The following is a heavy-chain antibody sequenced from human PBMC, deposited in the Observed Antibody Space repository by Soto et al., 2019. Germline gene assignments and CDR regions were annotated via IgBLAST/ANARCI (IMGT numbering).Heavy chain of an antibody. Sequence: GASVKVSCKASGYTFTSYGISWVRQAPGRGLEWMGWISAYNGNTNYAQKLQGRVTMTTDTSTSTAYMELRSLRSDDTAVYYCARGDGRVDTAMVTLDYWGQGTLVTVSS. D-gene: IGHD5-18*01. CDR3: ARGDGRVDTAMVTLDY. CDR1: GYTFTSYG. J-gene: IGHJ4*02. V-gene: IGHV1-18*01. CDR2: ISAYNGNT.